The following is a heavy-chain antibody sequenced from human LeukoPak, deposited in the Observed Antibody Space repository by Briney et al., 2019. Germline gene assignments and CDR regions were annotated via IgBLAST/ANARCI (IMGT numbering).Heavy chain of an antibody. CDR3: ARDGLWIQNSFDI. J-gene: IGHJ3*02. D-gene: IGHD5-18*01. CDR1: GGSFSGYY. Sequence: SETLSLTCAVYGGSFSGYYWSWIRQPPGKGLEWIGEINHSGSTNYNPSLKSRATISVDTSKNQFSLKLSSVTAADTAVYYCARDGLWIQNSFDIWGQGTMVTVSS. CDR2: INHSGST. V-gene: IGHV4-34*01.